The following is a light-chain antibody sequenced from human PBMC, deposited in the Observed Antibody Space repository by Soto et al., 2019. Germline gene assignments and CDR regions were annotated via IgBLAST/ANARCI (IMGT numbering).Light chain of an antibody. Sequence: QLVLTQPPSVSGAPGQTVSISCTGSSSNLGAGYDVNWYQQLPGTAPTLLISDNTNRPSGVPDRFSGSKSGTSASLAISGLQSEDEADYYCQSYDNSLRGYVFGPGTKLTVL. CDR3: QSYDNSLRGYV. CDR1: SSNLGAGYD. CDR2: DNT. V-gene: IGLV1-40*01. J-gene: IGLJ1*01.